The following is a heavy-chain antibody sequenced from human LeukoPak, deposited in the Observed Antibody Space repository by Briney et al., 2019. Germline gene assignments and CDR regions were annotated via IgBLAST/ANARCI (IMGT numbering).Heavy chain of an antibody. CDR2: ISYSGST. D-gene: IGHD3-10*01. CDR1: GVSISSYY. J-gene: IGHJ6*02. Sequence: SETLSLTCTVSGVSISSYYWSWVRQPPGRGLEWIGYISYSGSTDYNPSLKGRVTISLDSSDNHFSLNVSSVTAADTAVYYCARGYNSGSYYPYYYGMDVWGQGTTVIVSS. V-gene: IGHV4-59*01. CDR3: ARGYNSGSYYPYYYGMDV.